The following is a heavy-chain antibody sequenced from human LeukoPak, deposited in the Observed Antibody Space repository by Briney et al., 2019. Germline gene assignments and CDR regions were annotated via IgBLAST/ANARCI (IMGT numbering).Heavy chain of an antibody. D-gene: IGHD6-13*01. V-gene: IGHV3-74*01. Sequence: GGSLRLSCAAPGFTFSSYWMHWVRQAPGKGLVWVSRINSDGSSTSYADSVKGRFTISRDNAKNTLYLQMNSLRAEDTAVYYCARDRGGSSSWYEGCYFDYWGQGTLVTVSS. J-gene: IGHJ4*02. CDR2: INSDGSST. CDR1: GFTFSSYW. CDR3: ARDRGGSSSWYEGCYFDY.